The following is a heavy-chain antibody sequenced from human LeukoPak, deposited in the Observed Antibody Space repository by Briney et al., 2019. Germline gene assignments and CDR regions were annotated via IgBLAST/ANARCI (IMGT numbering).Heavy chain of an antibody. V-gene: IGHV3-15*01. CDR3: TPHYYGSGSYYTYLGY. Sequence: GGSLRLSCAASGFTFSNAWMSWVRQAPGKGLEWVGRIKSKTDGGTTDCAAPVKGRFTISRDDSKNTLYLQMNSLKTEDTAVYYCTPHYYGSGSYYTYLGYWGQGTLVTVSS. D-gene: IGHD3-10*01. J-gene: IGHJ4*02. CDR1: GFTFSNAW. CDR2: IKSKTDGGTT.